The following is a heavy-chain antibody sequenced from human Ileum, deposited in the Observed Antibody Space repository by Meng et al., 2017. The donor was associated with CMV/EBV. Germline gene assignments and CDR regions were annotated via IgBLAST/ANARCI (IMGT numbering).Heavy chain of an antibody. CDR2: LSTSGRNI. CDR3: ARYSTSNAFDL. CDR1: GFTFSSYS. Sequence: GGSLRLSCAASGFTFSSYSLNWVRQAPGKGLEWVSFLSTSGRNIYYTDSVKGRFTISRDIAMNSLYLQMSSLRAEDTAVYYCARYSTSNAFDLWGQGTLVTVSS. D-gene: IGHD6-13*01. J-gene: IGHJ3*01. V-gene: IGHV3-48*04.